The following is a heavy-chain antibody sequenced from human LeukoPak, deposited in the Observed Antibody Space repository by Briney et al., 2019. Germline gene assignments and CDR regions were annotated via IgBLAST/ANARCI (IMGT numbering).Heavy chain of an antibody. J-gene: IGHJ6*03. CDR3: ARTSSSWYGYYYYYMDV. CDR1: GGSISSYY. V-gene: IGHV4-59*08. CDR2: IYYSGST. D-gene: IGHD6-13*01. Sequence: SETLSVTCTVSGGSISSYYWSWIRQPPGKGVECIGYIYYSGSTNYDPSLKSRVTISVDTSKNQFSLKLSTVTAADTAVYYCARTSSSWYGYYYYYMDVWGKGTTVTVSS.